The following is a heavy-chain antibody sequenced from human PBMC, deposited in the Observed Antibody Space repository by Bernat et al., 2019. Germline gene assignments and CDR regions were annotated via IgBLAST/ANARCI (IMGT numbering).Heavy chain of an antibody. CDR3: AKVWVPVTTPLYYFDY. CDR2: ISGSGGST. CDR1: GFTFSSYA. V-gene: IGHV3-23*01. D-gene: IGHD4-17*01. J-gene: IGHJ4*02. Sequence: EVQLLESGGGLVQPGGSLRLSCAASGFTFSSYAMSWVRQAPGKGLEWVSAISGSGGSTYYADSVKGQFTISRDNSKNTLYLQMNSLRAEDTAVYYCAKVWVPVTTPLYYFDYWGQGTLVTVSS.